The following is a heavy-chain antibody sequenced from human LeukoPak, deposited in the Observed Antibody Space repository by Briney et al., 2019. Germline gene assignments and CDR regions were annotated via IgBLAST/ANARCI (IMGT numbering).Heavy chain of an antibody. CDR3: ARQELPKGLYYFDY. V-gene: IGHV5-51*01. D-gene: IGHD1-26*01. CDR1: GYSFTSYW. J-gene: IGHJ4*02. Sequence: GESLKISCKGSGYSFTSYWIGWVRQMPGKGLEWLGIIYPGDSDTRYSPSFQGQVTISADNSISTAYLQWSSLKASDTAIYYCARQELPKGLYYFDYWGQGTLVTVSS. CDR2: IYPGDSDT.